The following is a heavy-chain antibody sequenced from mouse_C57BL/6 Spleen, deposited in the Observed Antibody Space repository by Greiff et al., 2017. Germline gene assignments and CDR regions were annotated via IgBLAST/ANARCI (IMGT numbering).Heavy chain of an antibody. Sequence: QVQLQQPGAELVRPGTSVKLSCKASGYTFTSYWMHWVKQRPGQGLEWIGVIDPSDSYTNYNQKFKGKATLTVDTSSSTAYMQLSSLTSEDSAVYYCARRVTTVVATNAMDYWGQGTSVTVSS. D-gene: IGHD1-1*01. CDR2: IDPSDSYT. V-gene: IGHV1-59*01. J-gene: IGHJ4*01. CDR1: GYTFTSYW. CDR3: ARRVTTVVATNAMDY.